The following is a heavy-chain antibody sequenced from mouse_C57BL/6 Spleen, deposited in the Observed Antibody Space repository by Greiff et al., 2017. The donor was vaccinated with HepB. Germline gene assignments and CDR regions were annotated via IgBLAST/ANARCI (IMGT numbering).Heavy chain of an antibody. Sequence: VQRVESGPELVKPGASVKISCKASGYAFSSSWMNWVKQRPGKGLEWIGRIYPGDGDTNYNGKFKGKATLTADKSSSTAYMQLSSLTSEDSAVYFCARGLAYFDYWGQGTTLTVSS. CDR2: IYPGDGDT. V-gene: IGHV1-82*01. CDR1: GYAFSSSW. J-gene: IGHJ2*01. D-gene: IGHD3-3*01. CDR3: ARGLAYFDY.